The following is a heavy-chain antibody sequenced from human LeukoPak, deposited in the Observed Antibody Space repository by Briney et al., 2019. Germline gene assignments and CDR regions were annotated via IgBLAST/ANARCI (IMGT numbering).Heavy chain of an antibody. J-gene: IGHJ3*02. V-gene: IGHV4-59*01. CDR3: AREPRRVNSFDI. CDR1: GGSISSYY. Sequence: SETLSLTCTVSGGSISSYYWSWIRQPPGKGLEWIGYIYYSGSTNYNPSLKSRVTISVDTSKNQFSLKLSSVTAADTAVYYCAREPRRVNSFDIWGQGTMVTVSS. CDR2: IYYSGST. D-gene: IGHD3-3*01.